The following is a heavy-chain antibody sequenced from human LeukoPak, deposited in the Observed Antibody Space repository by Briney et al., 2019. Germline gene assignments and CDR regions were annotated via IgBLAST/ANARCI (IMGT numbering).Heavy chain of an antibody. CDR3: ARGAAVKDWNDVGYSYYGMDV. V-gene: IGHV3-30-3*01. D-gene: IGHD1-1*01. CDR2: ISCDGSNK. Sequence: GGSLRLSCAASGFTFSSYAMHWVRQAPGKGLEWVAFISCDGSNKYYADSVKGRFTISRENSKNTLYLQMNSLRAEDTAVYYCARGAAVKDWNDVGYSYYGMDVWGQGTTVTVSS. J-gene: IGHJ6*02. CDR1: GFTFSSYA.